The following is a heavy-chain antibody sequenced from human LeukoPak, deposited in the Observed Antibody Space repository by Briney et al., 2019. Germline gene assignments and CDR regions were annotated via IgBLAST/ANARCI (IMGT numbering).Heavy chain of an antibody. CDR1: GFTFSGSA. CDR3: ASKGGN. J-gene: IGHJ4*02. CDR2: ISYSGANS. D-gene: IGHD2-15*01. V-gene: IGHV3-23*01. Sequence: GGSLRLSCAASGFTFSGSAMSWVRQAPGEGLEWVSLISYSGANSYYTDSVRGRFTISRDNSKDTLFLQMNSLRAEDTAIYYCASKGGNWGQGTLVTVSS.